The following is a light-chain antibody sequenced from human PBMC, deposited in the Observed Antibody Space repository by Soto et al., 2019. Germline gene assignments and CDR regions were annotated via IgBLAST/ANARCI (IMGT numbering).Light chain of an antibody. V-gene: IGKV4-1*01. CDR1: QSVLYSSNNKNY. CDR3: QLYDSSSYT. Sequence: DIVMTQSPDSLAVSLGERATINCKSSQSVLYSSNNKNYLAWYQQKPGQAPRLLIYGASRRATDIPDRFSGSGSGTDFTLTISRLEPEDFAVYYCQLYDSSSYTFGQGTKLEIK. J-gene: IGKJ2*01. CDR2: GAS.